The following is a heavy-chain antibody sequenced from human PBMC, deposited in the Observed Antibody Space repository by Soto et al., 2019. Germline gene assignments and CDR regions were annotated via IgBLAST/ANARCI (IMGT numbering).Heavy chain of an antibody. CDR1: GYTFTYRY. J-gene: IGHJ6*02. V-gene: IGHV1-45*02. Sequence: SVKVSCKASGYTFTYRYLHWVRQAPGQALEWMGWITPFNGNTNYAQKFQDRVTITRDRSMSTAYMELSSLRSEDTAMYYCAISRRYNWNYDYYGVDVWGQGTTVTV. D-gene: IGHD1-20*01. CDR3: AISRRYNWNYDYYGVDV. CDR2: ITPFNGNT.